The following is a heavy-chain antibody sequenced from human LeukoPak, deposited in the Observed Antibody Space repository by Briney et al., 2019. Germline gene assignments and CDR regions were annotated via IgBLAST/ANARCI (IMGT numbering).Heavy chain of an antibody. CDR1: GYTFTSYG. J-gene: IGHJ4*02. Sequence: ASVKVSCKAAGYTFTSYGISWVRQAHGQGLEWMGWISAYNCNTNYAQKLQGRVTMTTDISTSTAYMELRSLRSDDTAVYYCAGHSSGWYLFDYWGQGTLVTVSS. D-gene: IGHD6-19*01. CDR3: AGHSSGWYLFDY. CDR2: ISAYNCNT. V-gene: IGHV1-18*01.